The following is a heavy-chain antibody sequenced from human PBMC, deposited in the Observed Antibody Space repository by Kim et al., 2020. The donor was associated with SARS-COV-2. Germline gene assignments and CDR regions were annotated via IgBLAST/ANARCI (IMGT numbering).Heavy chain of an antibody. J-gene: IGHJ5*02. CDR1: GFTFSTYS. D-gene: IGHD3-16*02. CDR2: ISSSSSTI. Sequence: GGSLRLSCAASGFTFSTYSMNWVRQAPGKGLEWVSYISSSSSTIYYADSVKGRFTISRDNAKNSLYLQMNSLRDEDTAVYYCAIDDYVWGSYRYQGANWFDPWGQGTLVTVSS. V-gene: IGHV3-48*02. CDR3: AIDDYVWGSYRYQGANWFDP.